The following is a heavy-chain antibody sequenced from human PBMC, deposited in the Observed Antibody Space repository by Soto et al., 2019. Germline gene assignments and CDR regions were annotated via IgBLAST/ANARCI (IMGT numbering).Heavy chain of an antibody. J-gene: IGHJ5*02. CDR2: IKQDGSEK. CDR3: ARDSYDFWSGYPNWFDP. Sequence: GGSLRLSCAASEFTFSSDWMSWVRQAPGKGLEWVANIKQDGSEKYYVDSVKGRFTISRDNAKNSLYLQMNSLRAEDTAVYYCARDSYDFWSGYPNWFDPWGQGTLVTVSS. D-gene: IGHD3-3*01. V-gene: IGHV3-7*03. CDR1: EFTFSSDW.